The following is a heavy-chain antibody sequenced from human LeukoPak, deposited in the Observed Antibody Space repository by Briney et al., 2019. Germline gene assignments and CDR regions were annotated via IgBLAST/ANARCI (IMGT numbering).Heavy chain of an antibody. D-gene: IGHD5-18*01. CDR1: GYTFTSYA. Sequence: ASVKVSCKASGYTFTSYAMHWVRQAPGQRLEWMGWSNAGNGNTKYSQKFQGRVTITADESTSTAYMELSSLRSEDTAVYYCARKASYGYYVDYWGQGTLVTVSS. J-gene: IGHJ4*02. CDR3: ARKASYGYYVDY. CDR2: SNAGNGNT. V-gene: IGHV1-3*01.